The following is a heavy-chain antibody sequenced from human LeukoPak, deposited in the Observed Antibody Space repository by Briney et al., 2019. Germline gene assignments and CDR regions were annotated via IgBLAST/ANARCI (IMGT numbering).Heavy chain of an antibody. J-gene: IGHJ4*02. Sequence: ASVKVSCKTSGYIFTPHHIHWMRQAPGQGLEWMGWISAYNGNTNYAQKLQGRVTMTTDTSTSTAYMELRSLRSDDTAVYYCARDYCSSTSCLFDYWGQGTLVTVSS. D-gene: IGHD2-2*01. CDR2: ISAYNGNT. V-gene: IGHV1-18*01. CDR1: GYIFTPHH. CDR3: ARDYCSSTSCLFDY.